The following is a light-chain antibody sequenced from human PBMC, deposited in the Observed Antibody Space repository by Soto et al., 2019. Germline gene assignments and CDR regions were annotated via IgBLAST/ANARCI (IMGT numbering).Light chain of an antibody. J-gene: IGKJ3*01. V-gene: IGKV1-39*01. Sequence: IQMTQSPSSLSASVGDRVTITCRASQSISNHLNWYQQKPGKAPKLLIFAASSLQSGVPSRFSGSRSGPDFTLTISSLQSADFAVYYCQQYFDWVTFGPGTKVDI. CDR3: QQYFDWVT. CDR2: AAS. CDR1: QSISNH.